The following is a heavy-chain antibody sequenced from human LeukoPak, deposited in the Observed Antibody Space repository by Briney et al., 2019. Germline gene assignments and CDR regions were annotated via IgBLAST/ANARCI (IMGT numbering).Heavy chain of an antibody. CDR1: GYTFTSYG. J-gene: IGHJ4*02. D-gene: IGHD6-19*01. Sequence: ASVKVSCKASGYTFTSYGISWVRQAPGQGIEWMGWISAYNGNTNYAQKLQGRVTMTTDTSTSTAYMELRSLRSDDTAVYYCARVRSYSSGWSLGFYWGQGTLVTVSS. V-gene: IGHV1-18*01. CDR2: ISAYNGNT. CDR3: ARVRSYSSGWSLGFY.